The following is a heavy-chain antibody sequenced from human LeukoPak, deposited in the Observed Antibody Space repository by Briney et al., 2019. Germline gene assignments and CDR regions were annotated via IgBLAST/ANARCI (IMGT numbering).Heavy chain of an antibody. V-gene: IGHV3-21*01. D-gene: IGHD6-19*01. J-gene: IGHJ4*02. CDR3: ARILDSAWGELGY. CDR1: GFTFSSYS. CDR2: ISSSSSYI. Sequence: GGSLRLSCAASGFTFSSYSMNWGRQAPGKGLEWVSSISSSSSYIYYADSVKGRFTISRDNAKNSLYLQMNSLRAEDTAVYYCARILDSAWGELGYWGQGTLVTVSS.